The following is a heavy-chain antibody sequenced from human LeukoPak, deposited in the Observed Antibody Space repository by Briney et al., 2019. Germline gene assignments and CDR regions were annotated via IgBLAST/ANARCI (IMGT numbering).Heavy chain of an antibody. CDR1: GFTFSDYY. CDR3: ARMWEPRDYYRMDV. J-gene: IGHJ6*02. V-gene: IGHV3-11*01. Sequence: SGGSLRLSCAASGFTFSDYYMSWIRQAPGKGLEWVSYISSSGSTLYYADSVKGRITISRDNAKNSLYLQMNSLRAEDTAVYYCARMWEPRDYYRMDVWGQGTTVIVSS. CDR2: ISSSGSTL. D-gene: IGHD1-26*01.